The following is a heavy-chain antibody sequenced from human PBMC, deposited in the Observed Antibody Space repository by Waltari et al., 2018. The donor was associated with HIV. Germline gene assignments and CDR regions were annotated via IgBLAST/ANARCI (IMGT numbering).Heavy chain of an antibody. CDR3: ARGLTISGPFYYYYGMDV. V-gene: IGHV1-2*04. D-gene: IGHD2-8*02. Sequence: QVQLVQSGAEVKKPGASVKVSCKASGYTFTGYYIQWVRQAPGQGLEWMGWINPNRGDTNYAQKFQDWVTMTRETSISTAYMDLSRLRSDDTAVYYCARGLTISGPFYYYYGMDVWGQGTTVTVSS. CDR1: GYTFTGYY. CDR2: INPNRGDT. J-gene: IGHJ6*02.